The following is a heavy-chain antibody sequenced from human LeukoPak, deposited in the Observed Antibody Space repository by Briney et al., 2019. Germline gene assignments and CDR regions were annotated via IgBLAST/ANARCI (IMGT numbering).Heavy chain of an antibody. V-gene: IGHV1-69*01. J-gene: IGHJ4*02. CDR2: IIPIFGTA. CDR1: GFTFSSYA. CDR3: AREDYDSSGYVFDY. Sequence: PGGSLRLSCAASGFTFSSYAISWVRQAPGQGLEWMGGIIPIFGTANYAQKFQGRVTITADESTSTAYMELSSLRSEDTAVYYCAREDYDSSGYVFDYWGQGTLVTVSS. D-gene: IGHD3-22*01.